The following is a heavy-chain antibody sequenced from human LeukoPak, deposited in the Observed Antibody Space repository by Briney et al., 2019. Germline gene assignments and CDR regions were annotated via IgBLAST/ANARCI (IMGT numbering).Heavy chain of an antibody. Sequence: GGSLRLSCAASGLIFHNYALVWIRRAPGKGPEWVSAILGGGGTFYADAVKGRFTISRDNSKNTLYLQMNSLRAEDTATYYCGQDPNGNYIGAFDFWGRGTMVTVSS. CDR1: GLIFHNYA. D-gene: IGHD4-17*01. J-gene: IGHJ3*01. V-gene: IGHV3-23*01. CDR3: GQDPNGNYIGAFDF. CDR2: ILGGGGT.